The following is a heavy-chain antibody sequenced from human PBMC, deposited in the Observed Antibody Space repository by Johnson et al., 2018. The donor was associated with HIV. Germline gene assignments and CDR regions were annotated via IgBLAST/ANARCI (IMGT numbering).Heavy chain of an antibody. Sequence: QVQLVESGGGVVQPGRSLRLSCAASGFTFSSYGMHWVRQAPGKGLEWVAVISYDGSNKYYADSVKGRFTISRDNSKNTLYLQMNSLRAEDMAVYYCAGLGGSHDAFDIWGQGTMVTVSS. CDR1: GFTFSSYG. J-gene: IGHJ3*02. CDR3: AGLGGSHDAFDI. D-gene: IGHD1-26*01. CDR2: ISYDGSNK. V-gene: IGHV3-30*03.